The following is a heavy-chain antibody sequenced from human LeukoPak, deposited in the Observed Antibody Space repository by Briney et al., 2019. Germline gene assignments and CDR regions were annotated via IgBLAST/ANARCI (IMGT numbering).Heavy chain of an antibody. CDR3: ARVLGLQEFCAGDCSIPFDY. Sequence: ASVKVSCKASGYTFTSYGISWVRQAPGQGLEWMGWISAYNGNTNYAQKLQDRVTMTTDTSRSTAYMELRSLKSDDTAVYYCARVLGLQEFCAGDCSIPFDYWGQGSLVTVSS. D-gene: IGHD2-21*02. CDR1: GYTFTSYG. J-gene: IGHJ4*02. V-gene: IGHV1-18*01. CDR2: ISAYNGNT.